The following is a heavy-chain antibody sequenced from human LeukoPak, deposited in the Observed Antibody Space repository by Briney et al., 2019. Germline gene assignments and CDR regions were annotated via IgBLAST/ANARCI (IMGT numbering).Heavy chain of an antibody. CDR1: GFTFNNYA. D-gene: IGHD3-22*01. Sequence: PGGSLRLSCAASGFTFNNYAMPWVRQAPGKGLEWVALISYHGSDEYYADSVKGRFTISRDNSKDTLYLQMNSLRAEDTALYYCVRGRYYYDTSGYLDYWGQGTLVTVCS. J-gene: IGHJ4*02. CDR3: VRGRYYYDTSGYLDY. CDR2: ISYHGSDE. V-gene: IGHV3-30-3*01.